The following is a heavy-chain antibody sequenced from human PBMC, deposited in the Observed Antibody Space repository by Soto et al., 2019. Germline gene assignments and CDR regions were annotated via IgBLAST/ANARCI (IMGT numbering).Heavy chain of an antibody. J-gene: IGHJ5*01. V-gene: IGHV3-23*01. CDR1: GFTFRNYA. CDR2: IHGAGAGS. D-gene: IGHD6-19*01. Sequence: EVQLLESGGGLVQPGGSLRLSCAASGFTFRNYAMSWVRQAPGKGLEWVSSIHGAGAGSYYADSVKGRFTVSRDDSRKTLYLQMSSLRVDDTAVYYCAKDGVARTGVWDWFDSWGQGTLVTVAS. CDR3: AKDGVARTGVWDWFDS.